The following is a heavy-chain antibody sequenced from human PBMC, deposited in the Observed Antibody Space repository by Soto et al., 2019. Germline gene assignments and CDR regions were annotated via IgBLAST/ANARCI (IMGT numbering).Heavy chain of an antibody. CDR2: INHSGST. J-gene: IGHJ6*03. CDR3: AIVLRFLEWLLYYYYYYMDV. Sequence: SETLSLTCAVYGGSFSGYYWSWIRQPPGKGLEWIGEINHSGSTNYNPSLKSRVTISVDTSKNQFSLKLSSVTAADTAVYYCAIVLRFLEWLLYYYYYYMDVWGKGTTVTVSS. D-gene: IGHD3-3*01. V-gene: IGHV4-34*01. CDR1: GGSFSGYY.